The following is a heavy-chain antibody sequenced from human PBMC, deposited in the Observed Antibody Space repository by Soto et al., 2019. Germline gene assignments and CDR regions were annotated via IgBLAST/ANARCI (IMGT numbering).Heavy chain of an antibody. J-gene: IGHJ4*02. CDR1: GGSITSYY. V-gene: IGHV4-4*07. CDR2: IYTSGST. D-gene: IGHD6-13*01. Sequence: SETLSLTCTVSGGSITSYYWSWIRQPVGRGLEWIGRIYTSGSTNYNPSLKSRVTMSVDRSKNQFSLRLSSATAADTAVYYCARTSSSWYYFDSWGQGALVTVSS. CDR3: ARTSSSWYYFDS.